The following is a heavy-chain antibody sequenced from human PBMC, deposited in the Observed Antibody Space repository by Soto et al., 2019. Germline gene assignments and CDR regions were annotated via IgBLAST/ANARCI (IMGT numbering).Heavy chain of an antibody. V-gene: IGHV4-59*01. D-gene: IGHD2-2*01. CDR1: GGSISSCY. J-gene: IGHJ6*02. CDR3: ARDRACSSTSCYHYYYYGMDV. Sequence: SETLSLTCTVSGGSISSCYWSWIRQPPGKGLEWIGYIYYSGSTNYNPSLKSRVTISVDTSKNQFSLKLSSVTAADTAVYYCARDRACSSTSCYHYYYYGMDVWGQGTTGTVSS. CDR2: IYYSGST.